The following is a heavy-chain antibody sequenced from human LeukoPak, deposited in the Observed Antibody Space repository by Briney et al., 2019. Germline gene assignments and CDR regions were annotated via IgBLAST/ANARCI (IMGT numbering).Heavy chain of an antibody. D-gene: IGHD4-17*01. CDR2: INPNSGVT. J-gene: IGHJ5*02. V-gene: IGHV1-2*02. Sequence: WASVKVSCKASGYTFTGYYIHWVRQAPGQGLEWMGWINPNSGVTNYAQKFHGRVTMARDTSISTVYMELSRLRSDDTAVYYCARVNYGDYVDWFDPWGQGTLVTVSS. CDR3: ARVNYGDYVDWFDP. CDR1: GYTFTGYY.